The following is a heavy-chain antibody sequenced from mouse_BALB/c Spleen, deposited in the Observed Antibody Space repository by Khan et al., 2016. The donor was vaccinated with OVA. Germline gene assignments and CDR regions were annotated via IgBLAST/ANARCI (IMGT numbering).Heavy chain of an antibody. CDR2: IYPGSGNT. V-gene: IGHV1-77*01. CDR3: ARSGTGSFAY. D-gene: IGHD4-1*01. CDR1: GYTFTDYY. J-gene: IGHJ3*01. Sequence: QVQLQQSGAELARPGASVKLSCKASGYTFTDYYLNWVKQRTGQGLEWIGDIYPGSGNTYYNERFKGKATLTADKSSSTAYMQLISLTSEDSAVYFCARSGTGSFAYWGQGTLVTVSA.